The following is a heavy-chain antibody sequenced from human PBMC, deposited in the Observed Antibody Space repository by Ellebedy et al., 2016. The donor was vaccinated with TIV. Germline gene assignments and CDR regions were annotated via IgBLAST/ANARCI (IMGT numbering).Heavy chain of an antibody. CDR1: GGSISSGGYY. Sequence: SETLSLTCTVSGGSISSGGYYWSWIRQHPGKGLEWIGYIYYSGSTYYNPSLKSLVTISVDTSKNQFSLKLSSVTAADTAVYYCARVEAVAGALDVWGQGTTVTVSS. V-gene: IGHV4-31*01. D-gene: IGHD6-19*01. CDR2: IYYSGST. CDR3: ARVEAVAGALDV. J-gene: IGHJ6*02.